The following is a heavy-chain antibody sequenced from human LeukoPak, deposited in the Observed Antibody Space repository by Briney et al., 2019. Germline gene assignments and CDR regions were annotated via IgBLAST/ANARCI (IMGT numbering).Heavy chain of an antibody. CDR3: AADYGDYQFFDY. V-gene: IGHV4-4*07. D-gene: IGHD4-17*01. CDR1: GGSISSYY. CDR2: IYTSGSA. Sequence: SETLSLTCTVSGGSISSYYWSWIRQPAGKGLEWIGRIYTSGSANYNPSLKSRVTMSVDTSKNQFSLKLSSVTAADTAVYYCAADYGDYQFFDYWGQGTLVTVSS. J-gene: IGHJ4*02.